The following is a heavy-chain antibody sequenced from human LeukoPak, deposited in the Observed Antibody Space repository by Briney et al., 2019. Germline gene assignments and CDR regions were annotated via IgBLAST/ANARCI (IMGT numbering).Heavy chain of an antibody. CDR3: ARTVVTYGRGYFDY. Sequence: SETLSLTCTVSGGSISSYYWSWIRQPAGKGLEWIGRIHTSGSTNYNPSLKSRVTISVDTSKNQFSLKLSSVTAADTAVYYCARTVVTYGRGYFDYWGQGTLVTVSS. V-gene: IGHV4-4*07. J-gene: IGHJ4*02. CDR1: GGSISSYY. D-gene: IGHD4-23*01. CDR2: IHTSGST.